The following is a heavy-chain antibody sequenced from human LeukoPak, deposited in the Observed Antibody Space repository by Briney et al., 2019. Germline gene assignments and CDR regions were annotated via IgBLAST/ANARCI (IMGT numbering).Heavy chain of an antibody. CDR3: ARFLSDSSGWNADAFDI. Sequence: PSETLSLTCTVSGGSISSGSYYWSWIRQPPGKGLEWIGFIYYSGSTNYNPSLKSRVTISVDTSKNQFSLKLNSVTAADTAVYYCARFLSDSSGWNADAFDIWGQGTMVTVSS. CDR1: GGSISSGSYY. V-gene: IGHV4-61*01. D-gene: IGHD6-19*01. CDR2: IYYSGST. J-gene: IGHJ3*02.